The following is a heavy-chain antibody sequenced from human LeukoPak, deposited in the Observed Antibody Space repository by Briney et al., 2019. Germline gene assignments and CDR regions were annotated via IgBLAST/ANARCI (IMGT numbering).Heavy chain of an antibody. CDR2: IYYSGST. CDR1: GVSISGYY. CDR3: ARQSDYGNFDY. J-gene: IGHJ4*02. D-gene: IGHD4-17*01. Sequence: PSETLSLTCTVSGVSISGYYWSWIRQPPGKGLEWIGYIYYSGSTNYNPSLKSRVTISVDTSKNQFSLKLSSVTAADTAVYYCARQSDYGNFDYWGQGTLVTVSS. V-gene: IGHV4-59*01.